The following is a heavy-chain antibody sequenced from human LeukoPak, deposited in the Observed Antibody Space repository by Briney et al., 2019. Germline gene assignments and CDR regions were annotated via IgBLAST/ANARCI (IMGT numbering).Heavy chain of an antibody. CDR2: ISYDGSNK. V-gene: IGHV3-30-3*01. CDR3: AKPKGIAVAVIDAFDI. J-gene: IGHJ3*02. Sequence: PGGSLRLSCAASGFTFSSYAMHWVRQAPGKGLEWVAVISYDGSNKYYADSVKGRFTISRDNSKNTLYLQMNSLRAEDTAVYYCAKPKGIAVAVIDAFDIWGQGTMVTVSS. CDR1: GFTFSSYA. D-gene: IGHD6-19*01.